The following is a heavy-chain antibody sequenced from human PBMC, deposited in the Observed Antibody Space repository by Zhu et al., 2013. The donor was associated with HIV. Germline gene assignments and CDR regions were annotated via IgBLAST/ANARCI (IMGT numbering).Heavy chain of an antibody. Sequence: QVQLQESGPGLVKPSETLSLTCTVSGGSISSYYWSWIRQPPGKGLEWIGYIYYSGSTNYNPSLKSRVTISVDTSKNQFSLKLSSVTAADTAVYYCAREQVGGYYYYGMDVWGQGPRSPSP. D-gene: IGHD1-26*01. J-gene: IGHJ6*02. CDR1: GGSISSYY. V-gene: IGHV4-59*01. CDR3: AREQVGGYYYYGMDV. CDR2: IYYSGST.